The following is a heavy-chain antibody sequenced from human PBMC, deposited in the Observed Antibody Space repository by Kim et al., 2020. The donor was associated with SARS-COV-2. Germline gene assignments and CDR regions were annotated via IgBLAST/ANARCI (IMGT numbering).Heavy chain of an antibody. CDR3: ARDLWEGYYGSGSYYGY. CDR1: GFTFSSYS. V-gene: IGHV3-21*01. Sequence: GGSLRLSCAASGFTFSSYSMNWVRQAPGKGLEWVSSISSSSSYIYYADSVKGRFTISRDNAKNSLYLQMNSLRAEDTAVYYCARDLWEGYYGSGSYYGYWGQGTLVTVSS. CDR2: ISSSSSYI. D-gene: IGHD3-10*01. J-gene: IGHJ4*02.